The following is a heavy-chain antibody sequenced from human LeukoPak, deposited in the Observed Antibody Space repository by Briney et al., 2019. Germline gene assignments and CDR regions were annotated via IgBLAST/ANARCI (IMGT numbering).Heavy chain of an antibody. CDR1: GFTFSSYE. V-gene: IGHV3-48*03. CDR2: ISSSGSTI. J-gene: IGHJ4*02. CDR3: ARITDIAAAGRAFDY. Sequence: GGSLRLSCAASGFTFSSYEMDWVRQAPGKGLEWVSYISSSGSTIYYADSVKGRFTISRDNAKNSLYLQMNSLRAEDTAVYYCARITDIAAAGRAFDYWGQGTLVTVSS. D-gene: IGHD6-13*01.